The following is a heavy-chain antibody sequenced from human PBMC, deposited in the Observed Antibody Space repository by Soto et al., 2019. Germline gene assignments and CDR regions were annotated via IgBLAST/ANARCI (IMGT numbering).Heavy chain of an antibody. CDR3: ASRPLSNYYFDY. D-gene: IGHD4-4*01. CDR2: IYYSGST. CDR1: GGSVSTYY. Sequence: SETLSLTCTVSGGSVSTYYWSWIRQPPGKGLEWIAYIYYSGSTNYNPSLKSRVTISIDTSKNQFSLKLSSVTAADTAVYYCASRPLSNYYFDYWGQGTLVTVSS. V-gene: IGHV4-59*02. J-gene: IGHJ4*02.